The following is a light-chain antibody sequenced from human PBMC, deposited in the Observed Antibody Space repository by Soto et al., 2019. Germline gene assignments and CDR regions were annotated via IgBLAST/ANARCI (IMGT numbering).Light chain of an antibody. CDR2: GAS. V-gene: IGKV3-20*01. J-gene: IGKJ4*01. CDR3: QQYCRSPST. Sequence: EIVLTQSPGTLSLSPGERATLSCRASQSVSSSYLAWYQQKPGQAPRLLIYGASSRATGIPDRFSGSGSGKDFTLTISRLEPEDFAVYYCQQYCRSPSTFGGGTKVEIK. CDR1: QSVSSSY.